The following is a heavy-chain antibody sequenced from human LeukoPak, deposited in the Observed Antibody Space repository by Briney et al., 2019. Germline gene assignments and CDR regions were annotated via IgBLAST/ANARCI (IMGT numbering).Heavy chain of an antibody. Sequence: GGSLRLSCAASGFTFSTYAMHWVRQAPGKGLEWVAVISYDGSNKYYADSVKGRFTISRANSKNTLYLQMNSLRAEDTAVYYCARGSGYSSSLGEKWGQGTLVTVSS. D-gene: IGHD6-6*01. CDR2: ISYDGSNK. J-gene: IGHJ4*02. CDR3: ARGSGYSSSLGEK. V-gene: IGHV3-30*04. CDR1: GFTFSTYA.